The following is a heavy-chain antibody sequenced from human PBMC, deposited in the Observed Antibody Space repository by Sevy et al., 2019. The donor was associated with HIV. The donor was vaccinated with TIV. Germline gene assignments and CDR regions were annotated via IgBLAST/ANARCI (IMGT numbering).Heavy chain of an antibody. Sequence: GGSLRLSCAASGFTFSDYYMSWIRQAPGKGLEWVSYISSSGSTIYYADSVKGRFTISRANAKNSLYLQMNSLRAEDTAVYYCARTYCSGGSCSYYYFGMDVWGQGTTVTVSS. CDR2: ISSSGSTI. CDR1: GFTFSDYY. J-gene: IGHJ6*02. V-gene: IGHV3-11*01. D-gene: IGHD2-15*01. CDR3: ARTYCSGGSCSYYYFGMDV.